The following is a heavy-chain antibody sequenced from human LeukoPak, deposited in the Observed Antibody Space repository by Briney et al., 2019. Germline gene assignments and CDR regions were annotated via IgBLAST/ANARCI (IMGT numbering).Heavy chain of an antibody. CDR2: ICSGGST. CDR1: GFTVSSNY. J-gene: IGHJ4*02. CDR3: ARGPYCSGGSCYPFDY. V-gene: IGHV3-53*01. D-gene: IGHD2-15*01. Sequence: GGSLRLSCAASGFTVSSNYMSWVRQAPGKGLEWVSVICSGGSTYYADSVKGRFTISRDNSKNTLYLQMNSLRAEDTAVYYCARGPYCSGGSCYPFDYWGQGTLVTVSS.